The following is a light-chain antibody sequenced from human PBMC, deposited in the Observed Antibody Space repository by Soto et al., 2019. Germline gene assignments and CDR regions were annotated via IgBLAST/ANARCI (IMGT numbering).Light chain of an antibody. Sequence: EIVLTQSPDTLSLSPGGRATLSCRASQSVSSNLAWYQQKPGQAPRLLIYGASTRATGIPARFSGSGSGTEFTLTISSLQSEDFAVYYCQQYNNWPKTFGQGTKVDIK. CDR3: QQYNNWPKT. V-gene: IGKV3-15*01. CDR2: GAS. J-gene: IGKJ1*01. CDR1: QSVSSN.